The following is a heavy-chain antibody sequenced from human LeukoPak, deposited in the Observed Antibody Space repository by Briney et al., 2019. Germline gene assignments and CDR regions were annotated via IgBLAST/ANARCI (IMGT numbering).Heavy chain of an antibody. CDR2: INPNGGTT. Sequence: ASVKVSCKVSGYTLTELSMHWVRQAPGKGLEWMGVINPNGGTTNYPQKFQGRVTMTTDSSTSTVYMELSSLTSEDTALYYCGRGNYYDSSAYYLDYWGQGTLVTVSS. D-gene: IGHD3-22*01. CDR1: GYTLTELS. V-gene: IGHV1-46*01. CDR3: GRGNYYDSSAYYLDY. J-gene: IGHJ4*02.